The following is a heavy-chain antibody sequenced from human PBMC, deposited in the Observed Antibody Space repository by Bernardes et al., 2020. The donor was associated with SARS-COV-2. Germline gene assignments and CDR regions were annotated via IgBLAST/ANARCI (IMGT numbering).Heavy chain of an antibody. CDR2: INHSGGT. J-gene: IGHJ4*02. V-gene: IGHV4-34*01. D-gene: IGHD2-15*01. CDR3: TRHGGRHFDF. CDR1: GGSFRGS. Sequence: SATLTLTCAVYGGSFRGSWSWIRQPQGKGLEWIGEINHSGGTKYNPSLKSRVSISVDTSKNQFSLRLNSVTAADTAVYYCTRHGGRHFDFWDQGTLVTVSS.